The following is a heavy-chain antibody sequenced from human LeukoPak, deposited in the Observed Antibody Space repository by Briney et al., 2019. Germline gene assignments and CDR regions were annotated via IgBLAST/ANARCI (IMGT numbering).Heavy chain of an antibody. Sequence: SETLSLTCTVSGDSISNYYWSWIRQPPGKGLEWIGYIYYSGGTRYNPSLKSRVTMSVDTFKNQFSLKVTSVTAADTAVYYCARVSSGSYYFDSWGQGTLVTVSS. CDR2: IYYSGGT. CDR3: ARVSSGSYYFDS. J-gene: IGHJ4*02. D-gene: IGHD1-26*01. CDR1: GDSISNYY. V-gene: IGHV4-59*12.